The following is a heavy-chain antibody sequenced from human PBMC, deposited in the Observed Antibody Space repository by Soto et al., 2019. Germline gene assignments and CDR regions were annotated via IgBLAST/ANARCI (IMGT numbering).Heavy chain of an antibody. Sequence: PGGSLRLSCAASGFTFSNAWMSWVRQAPGKGLEWFGRIKSKTDGGATDYAAPVKGRFTISRDDSKNTLYLQMNSLKTEDTAVYYCTTDHEALWLGTPEGAFVIWGQGTMGTVS. CDR2: IKSKTDGGAT. D-gene: IGHD3-10*01. J-gene: IGHJ3*02. CDR3: TTDHEALWLGTPEGAFVI. CDR1: GFTFSNAW. V-gene: IGHV3-15*01.